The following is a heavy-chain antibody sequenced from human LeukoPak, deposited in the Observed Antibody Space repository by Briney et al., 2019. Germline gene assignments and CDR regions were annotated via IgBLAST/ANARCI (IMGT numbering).Heavy chain of an antibody. CDR1: GFTFSSYA. Sequence: GGSLRLSCAASGFTFSSYAMSWVRQAPGKGLEWVSAISGSGGSTYYADSAKGRFTISRDNSKNTLYLQMNSLRAEDTAVYYCARDSPSDIVVVPAAPRYYGMDVWGQGTTVTVSS. CDR2: ISGSGGST. J-gene: IGHJ6*02. D-gene: IGHD2-2*01. V-gene: IGHV3-23*01. CDR3: ARDSPSDIVVVPAAPRYYGMDV.